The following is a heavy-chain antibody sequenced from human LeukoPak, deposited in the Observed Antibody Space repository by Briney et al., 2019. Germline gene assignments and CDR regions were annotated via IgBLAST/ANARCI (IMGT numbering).Heavy chain of an antibody. CDR1: GYTFTTYW. V-gene: IGHV5-51*01. D-gene: IGHD6-6*01. CDR3: ARRRGSDLDY. Sequence: GASLQISCKGSGYTFTTYWIAWVRQMPGKGLEWMGTIYPGDSDTRYSPSFQGQVTMSADKSISTAYMQWSSLRASDTAMYYCARRRGSDLDYWGQGTLVTVSS. CDR2: IYPGDSDT. J-gene: IGHJ4*02.